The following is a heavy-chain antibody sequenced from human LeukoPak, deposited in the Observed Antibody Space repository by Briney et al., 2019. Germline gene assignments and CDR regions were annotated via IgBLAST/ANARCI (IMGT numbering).Heavy chain of an antibody. D-gene: IGHD1-1*01. CDR1: GYTLIELS. CDR2: FDPEDSKT. CDR3: TTARRRDSWNPRF. Sequence: GASVKVSCKVSGYTLIELSMHWVRQAPGKGLEWVGGFDPEDSKTLYAERFQGRVTMTEDTSTGTAYMQLSSLTSEDTAVYYCTTARRRDSWNPRFWGQGTLVSVSS. J-gene: IGHJ4*02. V-gene: IGHV1-24*01.